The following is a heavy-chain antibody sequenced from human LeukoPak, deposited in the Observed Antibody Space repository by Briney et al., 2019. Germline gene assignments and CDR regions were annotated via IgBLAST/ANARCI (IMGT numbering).Heavy chain of an antibody. CDR2: INHSGST. J-gene: IGHJ4*02. CDR3: ARLRIVGATVADY. CDR1: GGSFSGYY. Sequence: PSETLSLTCAVYGGSFSGYYWSWIRQPPGKGLEWIGEINHSGSTNYNPSLKSRVTISVDTSKNQFSLKLSSVTAADTAVYYCARLRIVGATVADYWGQGTLVTVSS. V-gene: IGHV4-34*01. D-gene: IGHD1-26*01.